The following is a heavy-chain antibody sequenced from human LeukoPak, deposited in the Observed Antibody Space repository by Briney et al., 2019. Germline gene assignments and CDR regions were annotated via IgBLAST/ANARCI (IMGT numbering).Heavy chain of an antibody. V-gene: IGHV3-74*01. D-gene: IGHD3-22*01. J-gene: IGHJ4*02. CDR3: ARETYYYDSSGYYLFDY. CDR2: INSDGSGT. CDR1: GFTFSSYW. Sequence: PGGSLRLSCAASGFTFSSYWMHWVRQAPGKGLVWVSRINSDGSGTSYADSVKGRFTISRDNAKNTLYLQMNSLRAEDTAVYYCARETYYYDSSGYYLFDYWGQGTLVTVSS.